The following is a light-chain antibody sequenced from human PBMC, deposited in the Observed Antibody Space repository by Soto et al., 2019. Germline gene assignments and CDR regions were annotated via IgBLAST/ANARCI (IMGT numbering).Light chain of an antibody. CDR3: QQYNKWPLT. J-gene: IGKJ4*01. Sequence: EIVMTQSPATLSVSPGERATLSCRASQSVYSNLAWYQQKPGQAPRLLIYGASTRATGIPAMFSGSGSGTEFTLTISSLQPEDFAVYHCQQYNKWPLTFGGGTKVEIK. CDR2: GAS. CDR1: QSVYSN. V-gene: IGKV3-15*01.